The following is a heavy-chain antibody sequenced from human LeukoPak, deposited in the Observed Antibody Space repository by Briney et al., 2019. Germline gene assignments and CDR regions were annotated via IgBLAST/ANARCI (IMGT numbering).Heavy chain of an antibody. D-gene: IGHD3-16*01. CDR1: GGSISSYY. J-gene: IGHJ4*02. V-gene: IGHV4-59*08. CDR3: VRRDQYVSADY. CDR2: IYYSGST. Sequence: PSETLSLTCTVSGGSISSYYWSWIRQPPGKGLEWIAYIYYSGSTSYNPSLKSRVTISVDTSKNQFSLKLTSLTAADTAVYSCVRRDQYVSADYWGQGTLVTVSS.